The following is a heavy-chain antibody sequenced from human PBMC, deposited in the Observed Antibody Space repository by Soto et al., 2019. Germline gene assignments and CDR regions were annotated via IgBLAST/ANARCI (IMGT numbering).Heavy chain of an antibody. CDR2: INHSGST. Sequence: QVQLQQWGAGLLKPSETLSLTCAVYGGSFSGYYWSWIRQPPGKGLEWIGEINHSGSTNYNPSLKSRVTIPVDTSKNQFSLKLSSVTAADTAVYYCARHFIYGSSTSCYRPYDYWGQGTLVTVSS. D-gene: IGHD2-2*01. CDR3: ARHFIYGSSTSCYRPYDY. V-gene: IGHV4-34*01. CDR1: GGSFSGYY. J-gene: IGHJ4*02.